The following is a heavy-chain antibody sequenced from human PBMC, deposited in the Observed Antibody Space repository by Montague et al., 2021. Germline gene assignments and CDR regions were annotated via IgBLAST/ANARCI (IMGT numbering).Heavy chain of an antibody. D-gene: IGHD3-10*01. Sequence: SETLSLTCTVSSGSIFHAHWSWVRQPPEKGLEWLGSMFYGGATSNNTSLKSRVTMSIDTSTNQFSLKPSFVTAADTAVYYCAKQDYFVSGTSYKGFDPWGQGTLVTVSS. V-gene: IGHV4-59*08. CDR2: MFYGGAT. CDR3: AKQDYFVSGTSYKGFDP. J-gene: IGHJ5*02. CDR1: SGSIFHAH.